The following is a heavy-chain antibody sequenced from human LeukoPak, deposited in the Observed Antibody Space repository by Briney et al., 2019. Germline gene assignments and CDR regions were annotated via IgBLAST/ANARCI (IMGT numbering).Heavy chain of an antibody. CDR3: ARWGGNSWWGFDY. J-gene: IGHJ4*02. CDR2: IYTSGST. CDR1: GGSISSYY. V-gene: IGHV4-4*09. Sequence: SETLSLTCTVSGGSISSYYWSWIRQPPGKGLEWIGYIYTSGSTNYNPSLKSRVTISVDTSKNQFSLKLSSVTAADTAVYYCARWGGNSWWGFDYWGQGTLVTVSS. D-gene: IGHD6-13*01.